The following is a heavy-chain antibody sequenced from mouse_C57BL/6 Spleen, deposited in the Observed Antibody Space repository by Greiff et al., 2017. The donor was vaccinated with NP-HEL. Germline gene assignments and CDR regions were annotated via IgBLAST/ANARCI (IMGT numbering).Heavy chain of an antibody. V-gene: IGHV1-80*01. CDR2: IYPGDGDT. J-gene: IGHJ1*03. Sequence: VHLVESGAELVKPGASVKISCKASGYAFSSYWMNWVKQRPGKGLEWIGQIYPGDGDTTYNEKFKGTATLTADKSSSTAYMQLSSLTSEDSAVYFCAREGYYGNWYFDVWGTGTTVTVAS. CDR3: AREGYYGNWYFDV. CDR1: GYAFSSYW. D-gene: IGHD1-1*02.